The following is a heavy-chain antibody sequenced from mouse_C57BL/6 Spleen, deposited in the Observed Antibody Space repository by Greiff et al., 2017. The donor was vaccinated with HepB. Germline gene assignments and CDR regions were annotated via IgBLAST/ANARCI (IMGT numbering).Heavy chain of an antibody. CDR1: GYSITSGYY. D-gene: IGHD2-3*01. CDR2: ISYDGSN. Sequence: VQLKESGPGLVKPSQSLSLTCSVTGYSITSGYYWNWIRQFPGNKLEWMGYISYDGSNNYNPSLKNRISITRDTSKNQFFLKLNSVTTEDTATYYCAREDDGYWYFDVWGTGTTVTVSS. CDR3: AREDDGYWYFDV. J-gene: IGHJ1*03. V-gene: IGHV3-6*01.